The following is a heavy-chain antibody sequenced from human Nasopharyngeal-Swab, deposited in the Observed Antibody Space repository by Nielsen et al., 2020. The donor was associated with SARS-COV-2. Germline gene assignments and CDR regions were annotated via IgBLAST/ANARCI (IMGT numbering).Heavy chain of an antibody. CDR2: IYYSGST. Sequence: SETLSLTCTVSGGSISSYYWSWIRQPPGKGLEWIGYIYYSGSTNYNPSLKSRVTISVDASKNQFSLKLSSVTAADTAVYYCASGLRRYFDWLPDTSWFDPWGQGTLVTVSS. D-gene: IGHD3-9*01. CDR1: GGSISSYY. CDR3: ASGLRRYFDWLPDTSWFDP. J-gene: IGHJ5*02. V-gene: IGHV4-59*13.